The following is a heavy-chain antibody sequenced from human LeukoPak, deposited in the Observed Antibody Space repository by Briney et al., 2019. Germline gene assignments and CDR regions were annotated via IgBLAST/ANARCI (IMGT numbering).Heavy chain of an antibody. CDR1: GGSISSYY. J-gene: IGHJ5*02. V-gene: IGHV4-4*07. CDR2: IYTSGST. Sequence: PSETLSLTCTVSGGSISSYYWSWIRQPAGKGLEWIGRIYTSGSTNYNPSLKSRVTMSVDTSKNQFSLKLSSVTAADTAVYYCAREVPRYSYGRDGWFDPWGQGTLVTVSS. D-gene: IGHD5-18*01. CDR3: AREVPRYSYGRDGWFDP.